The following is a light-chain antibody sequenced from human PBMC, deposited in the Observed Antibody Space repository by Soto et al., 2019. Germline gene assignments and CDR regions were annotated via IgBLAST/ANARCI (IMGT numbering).Light chain of an antibody. CDR3: SSYTTSSTLV. J-gene: IGLJ2*01. CDR1: SSDVGVYNY. CDR2: EVR. V-gene: IGLV2-14*01. Sequence: QSVLTQPASVSGSPGQSITISCTGTSSDVGVYNYVSWYQHHPGKAPKLMIYEVRNRPSGISNRFSGSKSGNTASLTISGLQNEDEADYYCSSYTTSSTLVFGGGTKLTVL.